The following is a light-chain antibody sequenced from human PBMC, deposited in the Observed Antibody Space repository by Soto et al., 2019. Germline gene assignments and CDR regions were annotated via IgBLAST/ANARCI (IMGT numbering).Light chain of an antibody. CDR2: GAS. V-gene: IGKV3-15*01. CDR1: QSVSSN. Sequence: EMVVTQSPATLSVSPGERATLSCRASQSVSSNLAWYQQKPGQAPRLLIYGASTRATGIPASISGSGSGTEFTLTISSLQSEDFAGYYCQQYNNWRTFGQGTKVEIK. J-gene: IGKJ1*01. CDR3: QQYNNWRT.